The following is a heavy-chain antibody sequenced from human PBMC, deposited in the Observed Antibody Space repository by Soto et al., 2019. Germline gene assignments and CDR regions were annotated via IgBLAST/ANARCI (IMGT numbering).Heavy chain of an antibody. CDR1: GGSVSSGSYD. Sequence: SETLSLTCTVSGGSVSSGSYDWSGIRQPPGKGLEWIGYIYYSGSTNYNPSLKSRVTISVDTSKNQFSLKLSSVTAADTAVYYCASERDSGSYSDGMDVWGQGTTVTVSS. J-gene: IGHJ6*02. CDR3: ASERDSGSYSDGMDV. V-gene: IGHV4-61*01. CDR2: IYYSGST. D-gene: IGHD1-26*01.